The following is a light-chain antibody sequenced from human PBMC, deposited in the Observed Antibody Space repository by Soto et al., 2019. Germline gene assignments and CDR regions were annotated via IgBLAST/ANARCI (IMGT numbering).Light chain of an antibody. CDR1: LSVNSNY. CDR3: QQYGGSPPIT. J-gene: IGKJ3*01. CDR2: DAS. V-gene: IGKV3-20*01. Sequence: EIVLTQSPGTLSLSPGERATLSCRASLSVNSNYLAWYQQKPGQAPRLLIYDASRRATVIPDRFSGSGSGTDFSLTMSRLEPEDFAVYYCQQYGGSPPITFGPGTKVDIK.